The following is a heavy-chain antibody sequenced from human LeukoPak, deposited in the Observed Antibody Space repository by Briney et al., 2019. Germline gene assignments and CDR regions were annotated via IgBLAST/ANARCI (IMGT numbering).Heavy chain of an antibody. CDR1: GLTLTTIY. J-gene: IGHJ4*02. V-gene: IGHV1-46*01. CDR2: LYPGGDRA. Sequence: ASVKVSCKASGLTLTTIYMHWVRQAPGQGLEWMAVLYPGGDRAIYAQRFQGRLTLTRDTSTNTVYMEVSSLASEDTAVYYCASEVPRTSRFDHWGQGTLVTVS. D-gene: IGHD2-8*01. CDR3: ASEVPRTSRFDH.